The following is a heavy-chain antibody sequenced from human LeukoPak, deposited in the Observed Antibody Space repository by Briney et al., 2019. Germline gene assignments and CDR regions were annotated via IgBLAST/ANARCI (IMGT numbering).Heavy chain of an antibody. Sequence: GGSLRLSCAASGFTFSSYDMHWVRQAPGKGLEWVSSITSSGTYIYYADSVKGRFTISRDNAKNSLYLQMNSLRAEDTAVYYCARDRANIVVVSASEYWGQGTLVTVSS. J-gene: IGHJ4*02. CDR3: ARDRANIVVVSASEY. D-gene: IGHD2-21*01. CDR1: GFTFSSYD. V-gene: IGHV3-21*01. CDR2: ITSSGTYI.